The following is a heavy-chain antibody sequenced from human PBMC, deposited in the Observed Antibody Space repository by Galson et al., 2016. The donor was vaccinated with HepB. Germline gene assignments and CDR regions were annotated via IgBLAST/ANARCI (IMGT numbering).Heavy chain of an antibody. J-gene: IGHJ2*01. V-gene: IGHV4-4*07. D-gene: IGHD2-21*01. CDR2: VSGSGGA. Sequence: SETLSLTCTVSGGSLRSYSWGWIRQAAGKGLEWIGRVSGSGGANYSPSLRSRVAISLDTSKNQLSLNLNSVTAADTAVYSCAILLGSPNKITLWGRGTLVTVSS. CDR3: AILLGSPNKITL. CDR1: GGSLRSYS.